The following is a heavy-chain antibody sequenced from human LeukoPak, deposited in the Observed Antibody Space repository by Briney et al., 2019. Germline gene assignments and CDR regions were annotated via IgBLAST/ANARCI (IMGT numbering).Heavy chain of an antibody. J-gene: IGHJ4*02. V-gene: IGHV3-48*03. CDR2: ISNFGDII. Sequence: GGSLRLSCAASGFTFSNYEMNWVRQAPGKGLEWISHISNFGDIIHYADSVEGRFTISRDNAKNTLFLQINSLRAEDTAVYYCAREILAPGKTHDYWGQGTLVTVSS. CDR1: GFTFSNYE. CDR3: AREILAPGKTHDY.